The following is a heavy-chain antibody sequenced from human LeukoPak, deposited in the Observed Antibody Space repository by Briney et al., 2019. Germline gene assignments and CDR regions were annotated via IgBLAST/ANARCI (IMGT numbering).Heavy chain of an antibody. D-gene: IGHD3-9*01. CDR3: TRLTDYNILTGYYSDY. V-gene: IGHV5-10-1*01. CDR1: GYSFSNYW. CDR2: IDPSDSYT. J-gene: IGHJ4*02. Sequence: GESLKISCKGSGYSFSNYWISWVRQMPGKGLEWMGRIDPSDSYTKYSLSFQGHVTMSTDKSMTTAYLQWSSLKASDTAMYYCTRLTDYNILTGYYSDYWGQGTLVTVSS.